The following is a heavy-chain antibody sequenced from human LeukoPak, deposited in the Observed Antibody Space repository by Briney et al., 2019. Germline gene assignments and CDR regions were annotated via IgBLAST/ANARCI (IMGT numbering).Heavy chain of an antibody. J-gene: IGHJ4*02. CDR1: GYTFTIYY. CDR3: ARARDTGDY. D-gene: IGHD3-16*02. V-gene: IGHV1-46*01. CDR2: INPSGGSA. Sequence: GASVKVSCKASGYTFTIYYIHWVRQAPGQGLEWMGMINPSGGSATYAQEFQGRVTMTRDTSTSTVYMELSSLRSEDTAVYYCARARDTGDYWGQGTLVTVSS.